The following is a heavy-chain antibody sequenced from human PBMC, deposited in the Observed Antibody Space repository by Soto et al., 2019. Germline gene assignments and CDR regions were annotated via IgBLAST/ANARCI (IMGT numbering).Heavy chain of an antibody. CDR3: AIYDSSGSRGFQH. D-gene: IGHD3-22*01. V-gene: IGHV4-31*03. CDR2: IYYSGST. J-gene: IGHJ1*01. CDR1: GGSISSGGYY. Sequence: QVQLQESGPGLVKSSQTLSLTCTVSGGSISSGGYYWSWIRQHPGKGLEWIGYIYYSGSTYYNPSLKSRVTISVDTSKNQFSLKLSSVTAADTAVYYCAIYDSSGSRGFQHWGQGTLVTVSS.